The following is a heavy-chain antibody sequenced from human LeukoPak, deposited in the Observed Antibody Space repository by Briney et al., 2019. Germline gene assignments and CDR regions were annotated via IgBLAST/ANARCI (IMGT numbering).Heavy chain of an antibody. CDR2: IYYSGNT. CDR1: GGSISSHY. CDR3: ARINSGWYFDY. J-gene: IGHJ4*02. Sequence: SETLSLTCIVSGGSISSHYWTWIRQPPGKGLEYIGYIYYSGNTNYNPSLKSRVTISVDRSKNQFSLELTSVTAEDTAVYYCARINSGWYFDYWGQGTLVTVSS. D-gene: IGHD6-19*01. V-gene: IGHV4-59*11.